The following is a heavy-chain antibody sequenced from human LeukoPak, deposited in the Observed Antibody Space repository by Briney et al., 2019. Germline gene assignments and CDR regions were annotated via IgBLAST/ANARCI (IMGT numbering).Heavy chain of an antibody. CDR3: AKEKDIVVVVGASGVDY. CDR1: GFTFSSYG. V-gene: IGHV3-30*02. D-gene: IGHD2-15*01. J-gene: IGHJ4*02. Sequence: TGGSLRLSCAASGFTFSSYGMHWVRQAPGKGLEWVTFISSDGSNKLYADSVKGRFTISRDNSKKMLYLQMNSLRAEDTAVYYCAKEKDIVVVVGASGVDYWGQGTLVTVSS. CDR2: ISSDGSNK.